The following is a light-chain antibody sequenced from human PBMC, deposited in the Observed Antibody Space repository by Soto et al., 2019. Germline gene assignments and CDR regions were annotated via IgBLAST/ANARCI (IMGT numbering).Light chain of an antibody. V-gene: IGKV3-15*01. J-gene: IGKJ2*01. CDR2: GAS. CDR1: QSVSSN. Sequence: EIVMTQSPATLSVSPGERATLSCRASQSVSSNLAWYQQKPGQAPRLLIYGASTRATGIPARFSGSGSGTEFTLTISSLQSEDFHLYYCQQYNNWPPMYTFGQGTKLEIK. CDR3: QQYNNWPPMYT.